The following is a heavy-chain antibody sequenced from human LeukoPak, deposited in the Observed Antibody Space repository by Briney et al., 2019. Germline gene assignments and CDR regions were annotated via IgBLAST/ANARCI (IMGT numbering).Heavy chain of an antibody. CDR3: ARASVGATRRYYYYYYMDV. Sequence: ASETLCLTCTVSGGSLSSSISYSGWIRQPPGKGLEWIGSIYYSGSTYYNPSLKSGVTISVDTSKNQCSLKRSSMTPAHTPSYYCARASVGATRRYYYYYYMDVWGKGTTVTVSS. D-gene: IGHD1-26*01. CDR1: GGSLSSSISY. V-gene: IGHV4-39*01. CDR2: IYYSGST. J-gene: IGHJ6*03.